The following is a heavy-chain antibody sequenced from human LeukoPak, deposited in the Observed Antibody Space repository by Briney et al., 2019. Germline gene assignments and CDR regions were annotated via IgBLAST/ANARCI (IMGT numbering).Heavy chain of an antibody. CDR2: INHSGST. CDR3: ARFIVVVPAAPNGRNWFDP. D-gene: IGHD2-2*01. Sequence: SETLSLTCAVYGGSFSGYYWSWIRQPPGKRLEWIGEINHSGSTNYNPSLKSRVTISVDTSKNQFSLKLSSVTAADTAVYYCARFIVVVPAAPNGRNWFDPWGQGTLVSVSS. CDR1: GGSFSGYY. J-gene: IGHJ5*02. V-gene: IGHV4-34*01.